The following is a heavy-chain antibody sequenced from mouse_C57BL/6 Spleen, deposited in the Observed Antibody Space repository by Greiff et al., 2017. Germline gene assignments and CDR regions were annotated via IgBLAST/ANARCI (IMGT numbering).Heavy chain of an antibody. CDR3: TTNGGYDASFDY. V-gene: IGHV14-1*01. J-gene: IGHJ2*01. D-gene: IGHD2-2*01. Sequence: EVQLQQSGAELVRPGASVKLSCTASGFNIKDYYMHWVKQRPEQGLEWIGRIDPEDGDTDYAPKFQGKATMTADTSSNTAYLQLSSLTSEDTAVYYCTTNGGYDASFDYWGEGTTLTVSS. CDR1: GFNIKDYY. CDR2: IDPEDGDT.